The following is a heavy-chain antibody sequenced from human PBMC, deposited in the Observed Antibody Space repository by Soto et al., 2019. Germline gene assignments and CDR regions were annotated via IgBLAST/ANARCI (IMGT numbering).Heavy chain of an antibody. CDR2: IYKSATT. Sequence: NPSETLSLTCSVSGDSISNLDYFWAWIRQPPGQALEYIGYIYKSATTYYNPSFESRVAISVDTSNSKFSLNVTSVTAADTTVYFCARGRYCVPGRCCPNWFDSWGQGALVTVSS. J-gene: IGHJ5*01. CDR1: GDSISNLDYF. CDR3: ARGRYCVPGRCCPNWFDS. V-gene: IGHV4-30-4*01. D-gene: IGHD2-21*01.